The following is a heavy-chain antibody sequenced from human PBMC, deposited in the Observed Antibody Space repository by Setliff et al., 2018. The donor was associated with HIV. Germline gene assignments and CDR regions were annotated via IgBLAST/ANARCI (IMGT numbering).Heavy chain of an antibody. V-gene: IGHV1-2*02. Sequence: ASVKVSCKASGYSFIDYYMHWVRQAPGQGLEWMGWINPNSGGTNYAQKFQGRVIMTRDRSIRTAYMELTRLTSDDTAVYYCSRDRSEWLRGEYYMDVWGNGTTVTVSS. J-gene: IGHJ6*03. CDR3: SRDRSEWLRGEYYMDV. D-gene: IGHD5-12*01. CDR2: INPNSGGT. CDR1: GYSFIDYY.